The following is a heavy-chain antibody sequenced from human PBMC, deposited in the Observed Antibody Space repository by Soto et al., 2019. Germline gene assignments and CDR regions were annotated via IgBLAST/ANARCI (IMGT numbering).Heavy chain of an antibody. D-gene: IGHD5-12*01. CDR3: VRDMIPDPPSPLSYIVATLQGFDY. J-gene: IGHJ4*01. CDR1: GGTFSSYA. CDR2: IIPIFGTA. Sequence: QVQLVQSGAEVKKPGSSVQVSCKASGGTFSSYAISWVRQAPGQGLEWMGGIIPIFGTANYAQKFQGRVTIIADESTRTAYIELSSMRSDDTAVYYCVRDMIPDPPSPLSYIVATLQGFDYWGQGTLVTVSS. V-gene: IGHV1-69*01.